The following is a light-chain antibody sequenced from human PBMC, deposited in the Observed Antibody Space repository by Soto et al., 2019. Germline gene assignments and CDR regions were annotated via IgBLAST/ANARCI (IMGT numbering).Light chain of an antibody. V-gene: IGLV2-14*01. Sequence: QSALTQPASVSGSPGQSISISCTGTSSDVGGYNYVSWYQQHPGKAPKLIIYDVSYRPSGVSDRFSGSKSVNTATLTISGLQAEDEADYYCSSYTTASPVVFGRGTKLTVL. CDR2: DVS. CDR3: SSYTTASPVV. CDR1: SSDVGGYNY. J-gene: IGLJ3*02.